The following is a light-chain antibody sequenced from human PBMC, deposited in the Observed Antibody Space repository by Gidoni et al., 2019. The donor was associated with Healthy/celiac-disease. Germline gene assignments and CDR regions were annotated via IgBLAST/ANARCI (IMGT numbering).Light chain of an antibody. J-gene: IGKJ2*01. CDR2: DAS. CDR1: QSVSSH. Sequence: EIVLTPSPATLSLSPGERATLSCRASQSVSSHLAWYQQKPGQAPRLLIYDASNRATGIPARFSGSGSGTDFTLTISSLEPEDFAVYYCQQRSNWPPMYTFGQGTKLEIK. CDR3: QQRSNWPPMYT. V-gene: IGKV3-11*01.